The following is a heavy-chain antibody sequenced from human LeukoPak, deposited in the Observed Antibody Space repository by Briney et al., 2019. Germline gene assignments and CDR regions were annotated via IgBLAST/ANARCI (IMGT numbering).Heavy chain of an antibody. V-gene: IGHV1-69*13. CDR2: IIPIFGTA. CDR1: GYTFSGYY. Sequence: ASVEVSCKASGYTFSGYYIHWVRQAPGQGLEWMGGIIPIFGTANYAQKFQGRVTITADESTSTAYMELSSLRSEDTAVYYCARGTCVDIVATYPCLDDAFDIWGQGTMVTVSS. J-gene: IGHJ3*02. D-gene: IGHD5-12*01. CDR3: ARGTCVDIVATYPCLDDAFDI.